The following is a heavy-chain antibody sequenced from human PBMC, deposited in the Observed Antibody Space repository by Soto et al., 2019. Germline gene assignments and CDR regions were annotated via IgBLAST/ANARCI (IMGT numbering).Heavy chain of an antibody. J-gene: IGHJ6*03. CDR2: ITASGDDT. CDR1: GFTFSSHA. D-gene: IGHD2-8*01. Sequence: EVQLLESGGGLVQPGGSLRLSCAASGFTFSSHAMTWVRQVPGKGLEWVSTITASGDDTFYADSVKGRFTIPRDNSENTVFLQMSSLRAADTAAYYCAKDGHSVKWYYYMDVWGKGTTVTVSS. V-gene: IGHV3-23*01. CDR3: AKDGHSVKWYYYMDV.